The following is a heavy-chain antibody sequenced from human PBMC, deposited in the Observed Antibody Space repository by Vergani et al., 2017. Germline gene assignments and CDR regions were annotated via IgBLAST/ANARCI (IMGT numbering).Heavy chain of an antibody. Sequence: QVQLVQSGAEVKKPGSSVKVSCKASGGTFSSYAISWVRQAPGQGLEWMGRIIPIFGTANYAQKFQGRVTITADESTSTAYMELSSLRSEDTAVYYCASLGSFDYYYDSSGYISGFDYWGQGTLVTVSS. V-gene: IGHV1-69*18. D-gene: IGHD3-22*01. CDR2: IIPIFGTA. J-gene: IGHJ4*02. CDR3: ASLGSFDYYYDSSGYISGFDY. CDR1: GGTFSSYA.